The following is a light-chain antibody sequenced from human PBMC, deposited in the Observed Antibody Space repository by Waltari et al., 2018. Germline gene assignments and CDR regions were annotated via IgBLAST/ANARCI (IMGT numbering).Light chain of an antibody. CDR3: QVWDTSLNYV. Sequence: SYELTQPPSVSVSPGQTATITCSGDKLGNKYTCWYQQKTGQSPVLIIYQDVKRPSGVPERFSASISGNTATLTISGAQALDEADYYCQVWDTSLNYVFGAGTKVTIL. V-gene: IGLV3-1*01. CDR1: KLGNKY. CDR2: QDV. J-gene: IGLJ1*01.